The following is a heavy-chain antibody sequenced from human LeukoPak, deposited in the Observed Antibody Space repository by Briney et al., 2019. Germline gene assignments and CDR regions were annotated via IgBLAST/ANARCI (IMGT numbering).Heavy chain of an antibody. V-gene: IGHV1-2*02. CDR2: INPNSGGT. CDR1: GYTFTDYY. CDR3: ARDERAAAAGSEYYFDY. J-gene: IGHJ4*02. Sequence: ASVKVSCKASGYTFTDYYMHWVRQAPGQGLEWMGWINPNSGGTNYAQKFQGRVTMTRDTSTSTAYMELSRLRSDDTAVYYCARDERAAAAGSEYYFDYWGQGTLVTVSS. D-gene: IGHD6-13*01.